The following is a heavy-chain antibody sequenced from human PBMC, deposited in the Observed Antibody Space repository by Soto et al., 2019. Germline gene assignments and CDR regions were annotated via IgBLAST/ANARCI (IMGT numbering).Heavy chain of an antibody. J-gene: IGHJ4*02. V-gene: IGHV3-48*04. CDR3: AKEGRLGAGYYFDY. D-gene: IGHD2-15*01. CDR2: ISCSSSSI. CDR1: GFTFSSYS. Sequence: GGSLRLSCAASGFTFSSYSMNWVRQAPGKGLEWVSYISCSSSSIYYADSVKGRFTISRDNAKNSLYLQMNSLRAEDTALYYCAKEGRLGAGYYFDYWGQGTLVTVSS.